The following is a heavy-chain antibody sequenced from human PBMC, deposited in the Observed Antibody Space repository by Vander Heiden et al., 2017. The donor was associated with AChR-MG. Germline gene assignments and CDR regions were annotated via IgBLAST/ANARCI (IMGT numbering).Heavy chain of an antibody. CDR1: GGSISSSSYY. J-gene: IGHJ6*03. V-gene: IGHV4-39*01. CDR2: IYYSGST. CDR3: ARQIIYYYYMDV. Sequence: QLQLQESGPGLVKPSETLSLTCTVSGGSISSSSYYWGWIRQPPGKGLEWIGSIYYSGSTYYNPSLKSRVTISVDTSKNQFSLKLSSVTAADTAVYYCARQIIYYYYMDVWCKGTTVTVSS.